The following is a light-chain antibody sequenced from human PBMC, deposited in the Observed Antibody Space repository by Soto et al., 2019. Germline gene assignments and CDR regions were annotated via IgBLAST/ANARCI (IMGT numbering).Light chain of an antibody. CDR2: DAS. CDR1: HRFSSY. Sequence: EIVLTQSPATLSLSRGERATLSCRASHRFSSYLSWYQQKPGQSPSLLIYDASNRATGIPARFSGSGSGTAFTLTISSLEPEDFGVYHCQQRIHTPVTFGNGTKVDI. J-gene: IGKJ3*01. CDR3: QQRIHTPVT. V-gene: IGKV3-11*01.